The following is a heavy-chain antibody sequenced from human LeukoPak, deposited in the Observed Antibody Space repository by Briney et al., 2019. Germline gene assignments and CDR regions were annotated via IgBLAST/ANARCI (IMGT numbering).Heavy chain of an antibody. CDR1: GFTFDDYA. J-gene: IGHJ4*02. Sequence: GGSLRLSCAASGFTFDDYAMHWVRQAPGKGLEWVSGISWNSGSIGYADSVKGRFTISRDNSKNTLYLQMNSLRAEDTAVYYCAKVTQWELLGDSYYFDYWGQGTLVTVSS. CDR2: ISWNSGSI. V-gene: IGHV3-9*01. CDR3: AKVTQWELLGDSYYFDY. D-gene: IGHD1-26*01.